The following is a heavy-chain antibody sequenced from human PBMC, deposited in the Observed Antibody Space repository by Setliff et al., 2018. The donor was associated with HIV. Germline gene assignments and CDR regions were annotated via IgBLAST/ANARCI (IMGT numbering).Heavy chain of an antibody. Sequence: PSETLSLTCTVSGGSISSSSYYWGWIRQPPGKGLEWIGSIYFTGSSDNNPSLKSRVTLSVGTSKHQFSLKLNSVTAADTAVYYCARRGRDGVFIMFATGFDPWGQGALVTVSS. V-gene: IGHV4-61*05. CDR3: ARRGRDGVFIMFATGFDP. J-gene: IGHJ5*02. CDR2: IYFTGSS. D-gene: IGHD2-8*01. CDR1: GGSISSSSYY.